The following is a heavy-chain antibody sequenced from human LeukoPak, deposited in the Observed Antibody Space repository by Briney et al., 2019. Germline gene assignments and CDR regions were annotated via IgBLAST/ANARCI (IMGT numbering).Heavy chain of an antibody. D-gene: IGHD6-13*01. Sequence: GGSLRLSCAASGFTFSDYYMSWIRQAPGKGLEWVSYISSSGSTIYYADSVKGRFTISRDNAKNSLYLQMNSLRAEDTAVYYCARVYSSSWYSHAEDAFDIWGQGTMVTVSS. V-gene: IGHV3-11*01. J-gene: IGHJ3*02. CDR3: ARVYSSSWYSHAEDAFDI. CDR2: ISSSGSTI. CDR1: GFTFSDYY.